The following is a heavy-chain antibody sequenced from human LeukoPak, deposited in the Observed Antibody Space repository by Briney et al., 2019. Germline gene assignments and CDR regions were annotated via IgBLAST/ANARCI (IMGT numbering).Heavy chain of an antibody. D-gene: IGHD6-19*01. CDR2: IQPDGSEQ. CDR3: AKDPEKGLAVARLEH. CDR1: GFTFSTKW. Sequence: GGSLRLSCAASGFTFSTKWMSWVRQAPGKGLEWVGNIQPDGSEQYPVDSVKGRFTISRDNARNSLFLQMNSLRVEDTAVYYCAKDPEKGLAVARLEHWGQGTLVTVSS. V-gene: IGHV3-7*01. J-gene: IGHJ5*02.